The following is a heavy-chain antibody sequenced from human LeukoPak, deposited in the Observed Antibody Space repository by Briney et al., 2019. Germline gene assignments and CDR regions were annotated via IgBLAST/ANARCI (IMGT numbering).Heavy chain of an antibody. CDR2: IRFEGSNK. D-gene: IGHD1-26*01. CDR3: ARELSFLGATLRLDAFDI. CDR1: GFTLSSFG. V-gene: IGHV3-30*02. Sequence: GESLSLSCARSGFTLSSFGIHCVRHAPGRAREWVAFIRFEGSNKYYAESVKGRFTICRDNSKNTLYPQMNSLRGEHTAVYYCARELSFLGATLRLDAFDIWGQGTMVTVSS. J-gene: IGHJ3*02.